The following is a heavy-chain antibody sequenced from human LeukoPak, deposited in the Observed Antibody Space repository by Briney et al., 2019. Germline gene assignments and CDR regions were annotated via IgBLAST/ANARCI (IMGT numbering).Heavy chain of an antibody. CDR1: GGSFSGYY. V-gene: IGHV4-34*01. CDR2: INHSGST. D-gene: IGHD5-24*01. J-gene: IGHJ4*02. Sequence: PSETLSLTCAVYGGSFSGYYWSWIRQPPGKGLEWIGEINHSGSTNYNPSLKSRVTISVDTSKNQFSLKLSSVTAADTAVYYCATPRGRWLQISDYWGQGTLVTVSS. CDR3: ATPRGRWLQISDY.